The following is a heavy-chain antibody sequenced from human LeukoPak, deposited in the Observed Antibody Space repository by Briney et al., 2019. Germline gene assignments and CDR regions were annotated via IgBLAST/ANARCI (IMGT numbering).Heavy chain of an antibody. CDR1: GFTFSSYA. V-gene: IGHV3-30-3*01. CDR2: ISYDGSNK. Sequence: GGSLRLSCAASGFTFSSYAMHWVRQAPGKGLEWVAVISYDGSNKYYADSVKGRFTISRDNSKNALYLRMNSLRAEDTAVYYCAREVLDYFDYWGQGTLVTVSS. CDR3: AREVLDYFDY. J-gene: IGHJ4*02. D-gene: IGHD2-15*01.